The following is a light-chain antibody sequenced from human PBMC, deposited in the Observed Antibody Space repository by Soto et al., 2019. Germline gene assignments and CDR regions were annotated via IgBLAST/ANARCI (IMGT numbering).Light chain of an antibody. V-gene: IGKV3-20*01. CDR2: GVS. CDR3: QQYGSSPYT. J-gene: IGKJ2*01. CDR1: QSISSSY. Sequence: EVVLTQSPGTLSLSPGERATLSCRASQSISSSYLAWYQQKPGQAPRLLIYGVSSRATGVPDRFSGSGSGTDFTLTISRLEAEDFAVYCCQQYGSSPYTFGQGTKLEI.